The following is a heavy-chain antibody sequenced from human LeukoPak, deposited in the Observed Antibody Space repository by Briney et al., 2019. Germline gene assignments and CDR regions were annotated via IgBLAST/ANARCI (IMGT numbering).Heavy chain of an antibody. Sequence: SETLSLTCTVSGGSISSYYWSWIRQPPGKGLEWIGYIYYSGSTNYNPSLKSRVTISVDTSKDQFSLKLSSVTAADTAVYYCASRGGTYCGGDCHAFDIWGQGTMVTVSS. CDR1: GGSISSYY. CDR2: IYYSGST. CDR3: ASRGGTYCGGDCHAFDI. J-gene: IGHJ3*02. D-gene: IGHD2-21*02. V-gene: IGHV4-59*01.